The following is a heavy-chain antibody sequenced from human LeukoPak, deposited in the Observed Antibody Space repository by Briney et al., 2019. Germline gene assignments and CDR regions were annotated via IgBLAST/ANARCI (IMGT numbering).Heavy chain of an antibody. CDR2: INPSGGST. J-gene: IGHJ5*02. CDR1: GYTFTSYY. V-gene: IGHV1-46*01. CDR3: ARDRSEVGELLCNWFDP. Sequence: ASVKVSCKASGYTFTSYYMHWVRQAPGQGLEWMGIINPSGGSTSYAQKFQGRVTMTRDTSTSTVYMELSSLRSEDMAVYYCARDRSEVGELLCNWFDPWGQGTLVTVSS. D-gene: IGHD1-26*01.